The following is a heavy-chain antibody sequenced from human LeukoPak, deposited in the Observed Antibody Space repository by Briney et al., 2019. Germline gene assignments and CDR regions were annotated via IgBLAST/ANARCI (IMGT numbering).Heavy chain of an antibody. D-gene: IGHD3-22*01. CDR2: IKKDGSEQ. J-gene: IGHJ4*02. CDR1: GFSFSDHW. CDR3: ARRYYGSATYRPQYDY. V-gene: IGHV3-7*01. Sequence: GGSLRLSCVASGFSFSDHWMNWFRQAPGKGLEWVATIKKDGSEQYYVDSMKGRFTISRDNAKNSVYLQINSLRVEDTAVYYCARRYYGSATYRPQYDYWGQGTLVTVSS.